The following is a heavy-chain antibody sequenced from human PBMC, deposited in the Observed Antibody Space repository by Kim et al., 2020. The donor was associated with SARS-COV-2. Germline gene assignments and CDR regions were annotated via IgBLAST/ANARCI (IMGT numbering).Heavy chain of an antibody. Sequence: GGSLRLSCAASGFTFSSYAMSWVRQAPGKGLEWVSAISGSGGSTYYADSVKGRFTISRDNSKNTLYLQMNSLRAEDTAVYYCAKGSRVYYGFWSGYYRGGSFDYWGQGTLVTVSS. CDR2: ISGSGGST. D-gene: IGHD3-3*01. CDR1: GFTFSSYA. J-gene: IGHJ4*02. V-gene: IGHV3-23*01. CDR3: AKGSRVYYGFWSGYYRGGSFDY.